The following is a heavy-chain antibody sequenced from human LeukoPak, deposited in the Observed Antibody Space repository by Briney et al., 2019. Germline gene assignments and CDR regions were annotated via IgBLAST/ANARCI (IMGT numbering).Heavy chain of an antibody. Sequence: ASVKVSCKASGYTFTNYGISWVRQAPGQGLEWMGWINGYNGNTNYAQNLQGRVTMAADTSTNTAYMELRSLRSDDTAMYYCARSPTTVTRGDYWGQGTLDTVSS. CDR3: ARSPTTVTRGDY. J-gene: IGHJ4*02. CDR1: GYTFTNYG. V-gene: IGHV1-18*01. CDR2: INGYNGNT. D-gene: IGHD4-17*01.